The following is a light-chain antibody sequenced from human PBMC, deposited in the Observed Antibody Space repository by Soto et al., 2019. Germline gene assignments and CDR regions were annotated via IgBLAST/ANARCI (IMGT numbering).Light chain of an antibody. CDR1: TSNIGTNT. CDR2: SND. J-gene: IGLJ1*01. V-gene: IGLV1-44*01. CDR3: GTRDSSRIGYV. Sequence: QSVLTQSPSASGTPGQRVSISCSGSTSNIGTNTVSWYQHVPGTAPKLLIYSNDQRPSAVPGRFSGSKSGTSASLAISGLLSEDEADYYCGTRDSSRIGYVFGTGTKLTVL.